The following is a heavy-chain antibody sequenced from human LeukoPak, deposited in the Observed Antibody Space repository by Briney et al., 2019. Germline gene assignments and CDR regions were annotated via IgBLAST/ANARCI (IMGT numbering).Heavy chain of an antibody. D-gene: IGHD4-17*01. CDR3: AKGWATVPNDY. CDR1: GITFNTYA. J-gene: IGHJ4*02. Sequence: GGSLRLSCEVSGITFNTYAMSWFRQAPGRGLNWVSGISGGGNTTYYTDSVKGRFAIYRENSRNTLYLQMNSLRAEDTAVYFCAKGWATVPNDYWGQGTLVTVSS. CDR2: ISGGGNTT. V-gene: IGHV3-23*01.